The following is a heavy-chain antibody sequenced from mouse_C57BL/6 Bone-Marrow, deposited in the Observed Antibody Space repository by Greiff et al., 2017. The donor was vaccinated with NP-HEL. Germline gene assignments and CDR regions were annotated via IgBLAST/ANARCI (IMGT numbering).Heavy chain of an antibody. V-gene: IGHV5-4*01. Sequence: EVQVVESGGGLVKPGGSLKLSCAASGFTFSSYAMSWVRQTPEKRLEWVATISDGGSYTYYPDNVKGRFTISRDNAKNNLYLQMSHLKSEDTAMYYCARDTNVYYGNLDYWGQGTTLTVSS. CDR2: ISDGGSYT. CDR1: GFTFSSYA. CDR3: ARDTNVYYGNLDY. J-gene: IGHJ2*01. D-gene: IGHD2-1*01.